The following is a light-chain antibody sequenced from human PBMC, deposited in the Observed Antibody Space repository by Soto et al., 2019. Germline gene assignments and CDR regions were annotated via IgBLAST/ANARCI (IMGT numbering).Light chain of an antibody. V-gene: IGKV3-20*01. J-gene: IGKJ2*01. CDR3: QQYGSSPPYT. CDR1: QTVSNNY. Sequence: EVVLTQSPVTLSLSPGERATLSCRASQTVSNNYLAWYQQKPGQAPRLLIFGSSDRATGIPDRFSGSGSGTDFTLTISRLEPEDFAVYYCQQYGSSPPYTFGQGTKLEIE. CDR2: GSS.